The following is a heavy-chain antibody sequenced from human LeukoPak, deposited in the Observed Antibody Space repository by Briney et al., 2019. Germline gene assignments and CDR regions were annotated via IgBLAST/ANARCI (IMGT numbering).Heavy chain of an antibody. Sequence: QAGGSLRLSCAASVFTVSSNYRSCVRQPPGRGREWFAIIYSGGSTYYADSVKGGFTISRDNSKNTLYLQMNSLRAEDTAVYYCARDRDNYYGLPIPYDYWGQGTLGTVSS. V-gene: IGHV3-66*01. J-gene: IGHJ4*02. CDR1: VFTVSSNY. CDR3: ARDRDNYYGLPIPYDY. D-gene: IGHD3-10*01. CDR2: IYSGGST.